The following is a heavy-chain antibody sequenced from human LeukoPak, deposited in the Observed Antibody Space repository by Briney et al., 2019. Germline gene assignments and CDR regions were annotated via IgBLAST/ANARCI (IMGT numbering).Heavy chain of an antibody. V-gene: IGHV4-39*07. CDR3: ARVDTYYDILTGNGADY. CDR2: IYYSGST. CDR1: GGSISSSSYY. D-gene: IGHD3-9*01. J-gene: IGHJ4*02. Sequence: PSETLSLTCTVSGGSISSSSYYWGWIRQPPGKGLEWIGSIYYSGSTYYNPSLKSRVTISVDTSKNQFSLKLSSVTAADTAVYYCARVDTYYDILTGNGADYWGQGTLVTVSS.